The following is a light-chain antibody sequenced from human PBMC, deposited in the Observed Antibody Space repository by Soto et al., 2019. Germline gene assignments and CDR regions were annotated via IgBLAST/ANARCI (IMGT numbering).Light chain of an antibody. CDR3: QQYSSVWS. CDR2: GAS. Sequence: DSQMTQSPSSLSASVGDRVTITCRAIESISTWLAWYQQKPGKAPKLLIYGASSLESGVPPRFSGDGSETALTLTISSLQRDDFGTYYCQQYSSVWSFGQGTKVEI. CDR1: ESISTW. J-gene: IGKJ1*01. V-gene: IGKV1-5*03.